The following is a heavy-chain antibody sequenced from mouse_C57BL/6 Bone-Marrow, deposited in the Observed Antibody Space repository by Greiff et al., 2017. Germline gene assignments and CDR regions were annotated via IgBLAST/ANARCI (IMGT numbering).Heavy chain of an antibody. CDR1: GYAFSSSW. J-gene: IGHJ2*01. CDR3: ARSRLRPYFDY. D-gene: IGHD1-1*01. CDR2: IYPGDGDT. Sequence: VKLMESGPELVKPGASVKISCKASGYAFSSSWMNWVKQRPGKGLEWIGRIYPGDGDTNYNGKFKGKATLTADKSSSTAYMQLSSLTSEDSAVYFCARSRLRPYFDYWGQGTTLTVSS. V-gene: IGHV1-82*01.